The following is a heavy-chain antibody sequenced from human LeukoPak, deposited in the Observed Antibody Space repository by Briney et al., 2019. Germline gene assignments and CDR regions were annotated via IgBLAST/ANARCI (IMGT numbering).Heavy chain of an antibody. CDR2: IYTSGST. Sequence: PSETLSLTCTVSGVSISSYYWSWIRQPAGKGLEWIGRIYTSGSTNYSSSLKSRVTMSVDASKYQFSLKLSSVTAAGTAVYYCAREWMGVIDYWSQATLVTVSS. V-gene: IGHV4-4*07. CDR1: GVSISSYY. D-gene: IGHD3-16*01. CDR3: AREWMGVIDY. J-gene: IGHJ4*02.